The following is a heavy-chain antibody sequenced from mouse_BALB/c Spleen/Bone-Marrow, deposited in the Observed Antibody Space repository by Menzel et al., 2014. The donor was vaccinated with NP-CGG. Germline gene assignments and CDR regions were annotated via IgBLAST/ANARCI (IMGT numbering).Heavy chain of an antibody. CDR2: IRNKAKGYTT. Sequence: EVMLVESGGGSVQPGGSLRLSCATSGFTFTDYYMSWVRQPPGKALEWLGSIRNKAKGYTTDYSASVKGRFTISRDNSQRILYLQMNTLRAEDSATHYCARDENVGIYWYFDVWGAGTTVIVSS. J-gene: IGHJ1*01. V-gene: IGHV7-3*02. CDR3: ARDENVGIYWYFDV. CDR1: GFTFTDYY.